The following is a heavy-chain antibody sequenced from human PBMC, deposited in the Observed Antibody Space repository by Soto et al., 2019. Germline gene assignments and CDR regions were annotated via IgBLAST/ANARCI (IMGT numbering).Heavy chain of an antibody. V-gene: IGHV4-39*01. J-gene: IGHJ6*02. D-gene: IGHD1-26*01. CDR1: GGSISSSSYY. Sequence: QLQLQESGPGLVKPSETLSLTCTVSGGSISSSSYYWGWIRQPPGKGLEWIGSIYYSGSTYYNPSLKSRVTISVDTSKNQFSLKLSSVTAADTAVYYCARLFGGSYSDYYYYYGMDVWGQGTTVTVSS. CDR2: IYYSGST. CDR3: ARLFGGSYSDYYYYYGMDV.